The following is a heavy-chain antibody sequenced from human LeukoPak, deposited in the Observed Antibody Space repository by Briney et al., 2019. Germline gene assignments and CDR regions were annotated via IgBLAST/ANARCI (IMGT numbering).Heavy chain of an antibody. V-gene: IGHV3-20*04. J-gene: IGHJ4*02. CDR3: ARDLSSNWNNLAY. CDR2: INWSGDNT. Sequence: GGSLRLSCEDSGFTFADYGLSWVRQAPRKGLEWVAGINWSGDNTFYADSVKGRFTISRDNTKKTLYLRMNNLRGEDTATYYCARDLSSNWNNLAYWGQGTLVTVSS. CDR1: GFTFADYG. D-gene: IGHD1/OR15-1a*01.